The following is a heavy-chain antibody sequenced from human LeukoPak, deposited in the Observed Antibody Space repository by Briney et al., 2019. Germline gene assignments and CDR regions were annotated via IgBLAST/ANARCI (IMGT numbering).Heavy chain of an antibody. D-gene: IGHD1-26*01. CDR3: AKDKALGVGATLFDY. CDR1: GFTFDDYA. CDR2: ISWNSGSV. V-gene: IGHV3-9*01. J-gene: IGHJ4*02. Sequence: GGSLRLSCAASGFTFDDYAMHWVRQAPGKGLEWVLGISWNSGSVGYADSVKGRFTISRDNAKNSLCLQMNSLRAEDTALYYCAKDKALGVGATLFDYWGQGTLVTVSS.